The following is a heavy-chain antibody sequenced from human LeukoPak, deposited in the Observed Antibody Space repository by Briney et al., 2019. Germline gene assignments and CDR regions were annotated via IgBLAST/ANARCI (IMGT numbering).Heavy chain of an antibody. CDR3: AKGRVAARSVYYFDY. V-gene: IGHV3-23*01. CDR2: ISGSGGST. D-gene: IGHD6-6*01. J-gene: IGHJ4*02. CDR1: GFTFSSYA. Sequence: GGSLRLSCAASGFTFSSYAMSWVRQAPGKGLEWASAISGSGGSTYYADSVKGRFTISRDNSKNTLYLQMNSLRAEDTAVYYCAKGRVAARSVYYFDYWGQGTLVTVSS.